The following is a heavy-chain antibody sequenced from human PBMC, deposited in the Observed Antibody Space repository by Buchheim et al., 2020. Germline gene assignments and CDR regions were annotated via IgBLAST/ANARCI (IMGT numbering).Heavy chain of an antibody. CDR3: ARGPVPYDYIWGSYRYTLGYFDY. Sequence: QVQLQQWGAGLLKPSETLSLTCAVYGGSFSGYYWSWIRQPPGKGLEWIGEINHSGSTNYNPSLKSRVTISVDTSKNQFSLKLSSVTAADTAVYYCARGPVPYDYIWGSYRYTLGYFDYWGQGTL. CDR2: INHSGST. CDR1: GGSFSGYY. D-gene: IGHD3-16*02. V-gene: IGHV4-34*01. J-gene: IGHJ4*02.